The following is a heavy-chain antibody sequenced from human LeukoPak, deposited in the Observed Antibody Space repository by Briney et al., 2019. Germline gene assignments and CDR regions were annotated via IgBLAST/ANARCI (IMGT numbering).Heavy chain of an antibody. Sequence: PRGSLRLSCAASGFTFSSYGMHWVRQAPGKGLEWVAVISYDGSNKYYADSVKGRFTISRDNSKNTLYLQMNSLRAEDTAVYYCAKDHFPYANYYDSSGSFDYWGQGCLVTISS. V-gene: IGHV3-30*18. J-gene: IGHJ4*02. D-gene: IGHD3-22*01. CDR1: GFTFSSYG. CDR3: AKDHFPYANYYDSSGSFDY. CDR2: ISYDGSNK.